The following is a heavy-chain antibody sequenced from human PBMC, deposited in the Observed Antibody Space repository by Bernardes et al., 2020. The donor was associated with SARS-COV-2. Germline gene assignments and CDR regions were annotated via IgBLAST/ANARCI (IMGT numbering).Heavy chain of an antibody. CDR1: GFTFSSHS. J-gene: IGHJ4*02. Sequence: GGSLRLSCAASGFTFSSHSMNWVRQAPGKGLEWASYISGGSRTIYYADSVKGRFTISRDNAKNLLYLQMNSLRAEDTAVYYCARGSGNYYFDYWGQGTLVTVSS. V-gene: IGHV3-48*01. D-gene: IGHD1-26*01. CDR3: ARGSGNYYFDY. CDR2: ISGGSRTI.